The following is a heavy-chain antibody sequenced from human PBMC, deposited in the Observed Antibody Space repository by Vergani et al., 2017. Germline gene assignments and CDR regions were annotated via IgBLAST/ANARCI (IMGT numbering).Heavy chain of an antibody. Sequence: VQLQESGPGLVKPSETLSLTCTVSGGSISSYYWSWIRQPPGKGLEWIGYIYYSGSTNYNPSLKSRVTISVDTSKNQFSLKLSSVTAADTAVYYCARTSIPYYDFWLYFDYWGQGTLVTVSS. J-gene: IGHJ4*02. V-gene: IGHV4-59*01. D-gene: IGHD3-3*01. CDR2: IYYSGST. CDR3: ARTSIPYYDFWLYFDY. CDR1: GGSISSYY.